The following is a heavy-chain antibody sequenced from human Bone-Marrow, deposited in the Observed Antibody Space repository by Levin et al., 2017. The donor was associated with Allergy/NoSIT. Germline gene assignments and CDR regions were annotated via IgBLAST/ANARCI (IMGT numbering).Heavy chain of an antibody. Sequence: SSETLSLTCAVSGGSISTDYWWVWVRQPPGKGLQWIGSVYHNGETYYNPSLKSRVTMSVDTSTNHFSLRLSSVTAADTAVYYCARQLAVGRWSFDYWGQGTLVTVSS. J-gene: IGHJ4*02. V-gene: IGHV4-38-2*01. CDR1: GGSISTDYW. CDR2: VYHNGET. CDR3: ARQLAVGRWSFDY. D-gene: IGHD4-23*01.